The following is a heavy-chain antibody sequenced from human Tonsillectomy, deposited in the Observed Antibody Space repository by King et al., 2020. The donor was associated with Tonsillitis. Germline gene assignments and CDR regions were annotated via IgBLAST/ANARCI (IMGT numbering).Heavy chain of an antibody. CDR2: IRYDGSNK. V-gene: IGHV3-30*02. CDR1: GFTFSTYG. J-gene: IGHJ3*02. CDR3: VAPRGVDSSGFDAFDI. D-gene: IGHD3-22*01. Sequence: VQLVESGGGVVQPGGSLRLSCTASGFTFSTYGMHWVRQAPGKGLEWVAFIRYDGSNKYYVDSVKGRFTISRDNSKNTLYLQMNSLRAEDTAAYYCVAPRGVDSSGFDAFDIWGQGKMFTVSS.